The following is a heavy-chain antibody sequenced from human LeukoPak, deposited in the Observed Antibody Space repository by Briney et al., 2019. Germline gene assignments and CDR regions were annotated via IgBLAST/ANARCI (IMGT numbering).Heavy chain of an antibody. CDR2: IYYSGST. D-gene: IGHD6-19*01. V-gene: IGHV4-39*01. Sequence: SETLSLTCTVSGDSMGSSNYYWGWIRQPPGKGLEWIANIYYSGSTYYNPPLKSRVTISVDTSKNQFSLKLSSVTAADTAVYFCARHTRVVAGRAFDYWGQGTLVTVSS. J-gene: IGHJ4*02. CDR3: ARHTRVVAGRAFDY. CDR1: GDSMGSSNYY.